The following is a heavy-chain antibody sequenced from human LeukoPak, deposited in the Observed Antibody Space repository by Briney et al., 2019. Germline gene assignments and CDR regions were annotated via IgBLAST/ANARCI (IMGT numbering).Heavy chain of an antibody. Sequence: KPSQTLSLTCTVSGGSISSYYWSWIRQPAGKGLEWIGRIYASGSTNYNPSLKSRVTMSVDTSKNQFSLKLSSVTAADTAVYYCARARGCSSASCLNWFDPWGQGTLVTVSS. CDR1: GGSISSYY. D-gene: IGHD2-2*01. V-gene: IGHV4-4*07. J-gene: IGHJ5*02. CDR2: IYASGST. CDR3: ARARGCSSASCLNWFDP.